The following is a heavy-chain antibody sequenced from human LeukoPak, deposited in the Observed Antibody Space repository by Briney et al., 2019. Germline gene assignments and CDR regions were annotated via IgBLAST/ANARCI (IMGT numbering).Heavy chain of an antibody. J-gene: IGHJ3*02. Sequence: RRSLRLSCAASGFTFSTYAMSWVRQAPGKGLEWVSSISGTGGSTFYADSVTGRFTISRDNSKNKLYLQMNTLRAEDTALYFCAKGKLGYYDSGGYYPPWKYAFDIWGQGTMVSVSS. CDR2: ISGTGGST. D-gene: IGHD3-22*01. V-gene: IGHV3-23*01. CDR1: GFTFSTYA. CDR3: AKGKLGYYDSGGYYPPWKYAFDI.